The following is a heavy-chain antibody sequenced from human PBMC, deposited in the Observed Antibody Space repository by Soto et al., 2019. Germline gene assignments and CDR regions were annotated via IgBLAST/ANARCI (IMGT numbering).Heavy chain of an antibody. J-gene: IGHJ6*03. Sequence: QVHLVQSGAEVKKPGASVKVSCKTSGYTFRSQGITWVRQAPGQGLEWMGCIRVYNGKTYYEESLQGRVTMTTYTSTSTAYMELRNLRSDDTAVYYCATSIYSTSWFGHYNMDVWGQGTTVTVSS. D-gene: IGHD2-21*01. CDR2: IRVYNGKT. V-gene: IGHV1-18*01. CDR1: GYTFRSQG. CDR3: ATSIYSTSWFGHYNMDV.